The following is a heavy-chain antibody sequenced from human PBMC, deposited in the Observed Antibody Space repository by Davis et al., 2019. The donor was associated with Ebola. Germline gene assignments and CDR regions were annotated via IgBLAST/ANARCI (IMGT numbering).Heavy chain of an antibody. D-gene: IGHD6-13*01. CDR2: ISGSGSST. CDR3: AKRVGYTFDY. Sequence: GASLKISCAASGFSFSNYAMSWVRQAPGQGLEWVSAISGSGSSTYYADSVKGRFTISRDNSKNALYLQVNSLRAEDTAVYYCAKRVGYTFDYWGQGTLVTVSS. CDR1: GFSFSNYA. J-gene: IGHJ4*02. V-gene: IGHV3-23*01.